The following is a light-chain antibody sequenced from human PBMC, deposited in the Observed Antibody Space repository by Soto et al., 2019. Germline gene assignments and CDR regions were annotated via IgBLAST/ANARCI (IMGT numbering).Light chain of an antibody. CDR2: AAS. Sequence: DIQMTQSPSSLSASVGDRVTITCRASQIISSYLNWYQQKPGKAPKLLIYAASSLQSGVLSRFSGSGSGTDFTFTISSLQPEDFATYYCQQSYSTPRTFGQGTKVDIK. J-gene: IGKJ1*01. CDR3: QQSYSTPRT. CDR1: QIISSY. V-gene: IGKV1-39*01.